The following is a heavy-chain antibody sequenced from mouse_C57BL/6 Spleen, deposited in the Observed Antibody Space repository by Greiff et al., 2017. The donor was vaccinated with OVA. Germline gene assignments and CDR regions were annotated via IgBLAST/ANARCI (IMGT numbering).Heavy chain of an antibody. CDR3: ADYGSSHWYFDV. V-gene: IGHV1-76*01. D-gene: IGHD1-1*01. CDR1: GYTFTDYY. Sequence: VQLQQSGAELVRPGASVKLSCKASGYTFTDYYINWVKQRPGQGLEWIARIYPGSGNTYYHEKFKGKATLTAEKSSSTAYMQLSSLTSEDSAVYFWADYGSSHWYFDVWGTGTTVTVSS. J-gene: IGHJ1*03. CDR2: IYPGSGNT.